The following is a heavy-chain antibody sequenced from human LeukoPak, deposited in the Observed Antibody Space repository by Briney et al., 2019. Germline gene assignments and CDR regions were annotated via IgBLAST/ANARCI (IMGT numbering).Heavy chain of an antibody. V-gene: IGHV3-21*01. CDR2: ISSSGNYL. CDR1: GFSFRTYS. D-gene: IGHD3-16*01. J-gene: IGHJ4*02. Sequence: GGSLRLSCAASGFSFRTYSFTWVRQAPGKGLEWVASISSSGNYLYYADSFKGRFTISRDTAKNSLYLQMNILRVEDTAVYYCARPETEGEISGAWGYWGQGTLVTVSS. CDR3: ARPETEGEISGAWGY.